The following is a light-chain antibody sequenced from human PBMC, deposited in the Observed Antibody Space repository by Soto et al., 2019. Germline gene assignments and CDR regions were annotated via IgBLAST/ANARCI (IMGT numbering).Light chain of an antibody. CDR2: DAS. V-gene: IGKV3-11*01. CDR1: QSVSSY. J-gene: IGKJ4*01. Sequence: DTVLTQSPDTLSLSPGERATLSCRASQSVSSYLAWYQQKPGQAPRLLIYDASNTATGIPARFSGSGSGTDFTITISSLQQEDFAVYYCQQRSNWPRPFGGGTKVEIK. CDR3: QQRSNWPRP.